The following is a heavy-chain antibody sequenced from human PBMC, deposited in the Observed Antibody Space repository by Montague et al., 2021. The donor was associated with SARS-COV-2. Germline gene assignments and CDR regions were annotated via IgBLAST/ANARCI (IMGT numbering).Heavy chain of an antibody. Sequence: SLRLSCAASGFTFNSYAMTWVRQAPGKGLEWVSSISGSGNNAFFADSVKGRFTISRDNSENTLYLQMNSLTAEDTAVYYCAKVLRRYQLLTDAFDIWGQGTMGTVSS. V-gene: IGHV3-23*01. D-gene: IGHD2-2*01. CDR1: GFTFNSYA. CDR3: AKVLRRYQLLTDAFDI. CDR2: ISGSGNNA. J-gene: IGHJ3*02.